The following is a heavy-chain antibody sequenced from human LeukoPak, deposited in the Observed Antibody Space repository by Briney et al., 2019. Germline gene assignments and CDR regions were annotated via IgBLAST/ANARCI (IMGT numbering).Heavy chain of an antibody. CDR1: GGTFSSYT. V-gene: IGHV1-69*02. Sequence: APVKVSCKASGGTFSSYTISWVRQAPGQGLEWMGRIIPILGIANYAQKFQGRVTITADKSTSTAYMELSSLRSEDTAVYYCARSVVVRGAPIDYWGQGTLVTVSS. D-gene: IGHD3-10*01. CDR3: ARSVVVRGAPIDY. J-gene: IGHJ4*02. CDR2: IIPILGIA.